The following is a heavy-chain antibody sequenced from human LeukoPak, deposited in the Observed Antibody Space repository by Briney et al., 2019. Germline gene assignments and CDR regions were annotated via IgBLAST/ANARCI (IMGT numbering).Heavy chain of an antibody. D-gene: IGHD3-3*01. CDR2: IIPIFGTA. CDR1: GGTFSSYA. Sequence: EASVKVSCKASGGTFSSYAISWVRQAPGQGLEWMGGIIPIFGTANYAQKFQGRVTITADESTSTAYMELSSLRSEDTAVYYCARAQYYDFWRGYYESLDYYGMDVWGQGTTVTVSS. V-gene: IGHV1-69*13. J-gene: IGHJ6*02. CDR3: ARAQYYDFWRGYYESLDYYGMDV.